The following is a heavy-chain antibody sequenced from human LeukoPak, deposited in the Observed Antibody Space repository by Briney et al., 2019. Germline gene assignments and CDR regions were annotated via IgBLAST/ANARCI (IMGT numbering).Heavy chain of an antibody. D-gene: IGHD3-9*01. Sequence: QPGGSLRLSCAASGFTFSSYAMSWVRQAPGKGLEWVSAISGSGGSTYYADSVKGRFTMSRDKSKNTVYLQMNSLRAEDTAVYYCVKDRYDWLLYGATLDCWGQGTLVTVSS. J-gene: IGHJ4*02. CDR3: VKDRYDWLLYGATLDC. V-gene: IGHV3-23*01. CDR2: ISGSGGST. CDR1: GFTFSSYA.